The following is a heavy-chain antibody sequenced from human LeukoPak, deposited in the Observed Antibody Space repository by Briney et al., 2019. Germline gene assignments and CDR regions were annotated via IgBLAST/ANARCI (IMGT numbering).Heavy chain of an antibody. CDR3: ARGGGSGSYLGYYFDY. J-gene: IGHJ4*02. CDR1: GFTFSSYS. V-gene: IGHV3-21*01. Sequence: GGSLRLSCAASGFTFSSYSMNWVRQAPGKGLEWVSSISSSSSYIYYADSVKGRFTISRDNAKNSLYLQMNSLRAEDTAVYYCARGGGSGSYLGYYFDYWGQGTLVTVSS. D-gene: IGHD3-10*01. CDR2: ISSSSSYI.